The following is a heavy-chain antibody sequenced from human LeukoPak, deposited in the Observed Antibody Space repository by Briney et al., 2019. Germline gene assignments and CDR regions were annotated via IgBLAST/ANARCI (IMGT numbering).Heavy chain of an antibody. V-gene: IGHV4-4*07. CDR3: ARGPPPDFDY. Sequence: SETLSLTCTVSGDSISSYYWSWIRQPAGKGLEWIGRIHPSGNTNYNPSLKSRVTLPVDTSKNLFSLKLSSVTAADTAVYFCARGPPPDFDYWGRGTLVTVSS. J-gene: IGHJ4*02. CDR1: GDSISSYY. CDR2: IHPSGNT.